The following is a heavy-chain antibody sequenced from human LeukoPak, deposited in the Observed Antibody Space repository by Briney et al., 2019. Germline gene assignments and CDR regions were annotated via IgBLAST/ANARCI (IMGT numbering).Heavy chain of an antibody. Sequence: PGRSLRLSCAASGFTLSSYGMHWVRQAPGKGLEWVAIIWYDGTNKYYADSVKGRFTISRDNSKNTLDLQMNSLRAEDTAVYYCARSKGSTINSFDIWGQGTMVTVSS. V-gene: IGHV3-33*01. CDR2: IWYDGTNK. CDR3: ARSKGSTINSFDI. D-gene: IGHD5/OR15-5a*01. CDR1: GFTLSSYG. J-gene: IGHJ3*02.